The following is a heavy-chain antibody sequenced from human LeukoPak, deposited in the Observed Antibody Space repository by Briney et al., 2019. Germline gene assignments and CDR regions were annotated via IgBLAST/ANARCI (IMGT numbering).Heavy chain of an antibody. CDR3: ARDDYGVFDAFDV. V-gene: IGHV4-4*08. J-gene: IGHJ3*01. CDR1: GGSPSSHF. Sequence: SETMSLTCTVSGGSPSSHFWTWIRQPPGKGLEWLGYVYTTGSTNYNPSLQSGVTMTLDASKHQFYLKLTSVTAADTAVYFCARDDYGVFDAFDVWGQGTVVTVSS. CDR2: VYTTGST. D-gene: IGHD4-17*01.